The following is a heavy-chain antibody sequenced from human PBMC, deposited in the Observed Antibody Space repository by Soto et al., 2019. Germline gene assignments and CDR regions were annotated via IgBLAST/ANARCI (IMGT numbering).Heavy chain of an antibody. CDR1: GGSISSGGYY. CDR3: AMAVTREPCFDY. J-gene: IGHJ4*01. V-gene: IGHV4-31*03. Sequence: SETLSLTCTVSGGSISSGGYYWSWIRQHPGKGLEWIGYIYYSGSTYYNPSLKSRVTISVDTSKNQFSLKLSSVTAADTAVYYCAMAVTREPCFDYWGQGTLVTVSS. D-gene: IGHD4-4*01. CDR2: IYYSGST.